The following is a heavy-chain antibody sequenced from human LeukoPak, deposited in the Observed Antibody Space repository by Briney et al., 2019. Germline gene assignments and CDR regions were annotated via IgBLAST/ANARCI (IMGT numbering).Heavy chain of an antibody. CDR1: GDSISDYY. CDR3: ARDSGDYGDYSRSSFYAFDI. J-gene: IGHJ3*02. V-gene: IGHV4-4*08. D-gene: IGHD4-17*01. Sequence: SETLSLTCTVSGDSISDYYWSWIRQPPGKGLEWIGYIYTSGSTNYNPSLKSRVTMSVDTSKNQFSLKLSSVTAADTAVYYCARDSGDYGDYSRSSFYAFDIWGQGTMVTVSS. CDR2: IYTSGST.